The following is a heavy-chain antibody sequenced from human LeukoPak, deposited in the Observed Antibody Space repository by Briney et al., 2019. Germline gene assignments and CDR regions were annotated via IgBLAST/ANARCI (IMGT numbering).Heavy chain of an antibody. V-gene: IGHV4-59*08. J-gene: IGHJ6*02. CDR3: AKHPSYYYEMDV. CDR1: GGSISNYY. Sequence: SSETLSLTCTVSGGSISNYYWSWLRQPPGKGLEWIGYINHSRSTNYNPSLRSRVTISVDTSKNQFPLKLSSVTAADTAVYYWAKHPSYYYEMDVWGQGTTVTVSS. CDR2: INHSRST.